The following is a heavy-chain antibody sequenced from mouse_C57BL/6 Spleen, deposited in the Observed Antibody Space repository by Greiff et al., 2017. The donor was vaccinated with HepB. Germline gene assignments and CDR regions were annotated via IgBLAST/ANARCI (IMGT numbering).Heavy chain of an antibody. Sequence: QVQLQQPGAELVRPGSSVKLSCKASGYTFTSYWMHWVKQRPIQGLEWIGNIDPSDSETHYNQKFKDKATLTVDKSSSTAYMQLSSLTSEDSAVYYCAITTVVATPYAMDYWGQGTSVTVSS. CDR3: AITTVVATPYAMDY. CDR1: GYTFTSYW. CDR2: IDPSDSET. D-gene: IGHD1-1*01. J-gene: IGHJ4*01. V-gene: IGHV1-52*01.